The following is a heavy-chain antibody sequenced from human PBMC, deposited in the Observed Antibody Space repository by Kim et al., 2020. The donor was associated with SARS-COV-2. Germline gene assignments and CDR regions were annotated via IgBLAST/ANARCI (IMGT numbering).Heavy chain of an antibody. V-gene: IGHV1-69*13. CDR2: IIPIFGTA. CDR1: GGTFSSYA. CDR3: ARGYYDSSGYSHFDY. D-gene: IGHD3-22*01. J-gene: IGHJ4*02. Sequence: SVKVSCKASGGTFSSYAISWVRQAPGQGLEWMGGIIPIFGTANYAQKFQGRVTITADESKSTAYMELSSLRSEDTAVYYCARGYYDSSGYSHFDYWGQGTLVTVSS.